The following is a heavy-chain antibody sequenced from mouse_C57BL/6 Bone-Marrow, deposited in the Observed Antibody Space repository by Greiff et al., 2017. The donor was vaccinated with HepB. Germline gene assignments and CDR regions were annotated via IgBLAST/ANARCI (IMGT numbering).Heavy chain of an antibody. D-gene: IGHD1-1*01. CDR3: ASPIYYYGSSHLYWYFDV. Sequence: VQLKESGGDLVKPGGSLKLSCAASGFTFSSYGMSWVRQTPDKRLEWVATISSGGSYTYYPDSVKGRFTISRDNAKNTLYLQMSSLKSEDTAMYYCASPIYYYGSSHLYWYFDVWGTGTTVTVSS. CDR2: ISSGGSYT. J-gene: IGHJ1*03. CDR1: GFTFSSYG. V-gene: IGHV5-6*01.